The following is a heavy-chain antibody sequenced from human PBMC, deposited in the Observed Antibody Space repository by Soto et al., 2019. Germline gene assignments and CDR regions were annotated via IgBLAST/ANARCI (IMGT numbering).Heavy chain of an antibody. CDR3: ARDFFDSSDYTTNWFDP. CDR2: IYHNGNA. J-gene: IGHJ5*02. D-gene: IGHD3-22*01. CDR1: GGSISSYY. Sequence: PSETLSLTCTVSGGSISSYYWSWIRQLPGKGLEWIGYIYHNGNAYYNPSLKSRVTISVDTSKNQFSLKLTSVTAADAALYYCARDFFDSSDYTTNWFDPWGQGTLVTVSS. V-gene: IGHV4-4*08.